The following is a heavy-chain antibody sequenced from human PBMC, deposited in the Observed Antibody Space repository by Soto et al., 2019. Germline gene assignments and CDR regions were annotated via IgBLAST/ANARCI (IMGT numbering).Heavy chain of an antibody. V-gene: IGHV3-30-3*01. CDR1: GFTFSSYA. D-gene: IGHD6-13*01. J-gene: IGHJ4*02. CDR2: ISYDGSNK. Sequence: QVQLVESGGGVVQPGGSLRLSCAASGFTFSSYAMNWVRQAPGKGLEWVAVISYDGSNKYYADSVKGRFTISRDDSKNTLFLQMNSLRPEDTAVYYCARDRKGGDSWFWDYFDYWGQGILVTVSS. CDR3: ARDRKGGDSWFWDYFDY.